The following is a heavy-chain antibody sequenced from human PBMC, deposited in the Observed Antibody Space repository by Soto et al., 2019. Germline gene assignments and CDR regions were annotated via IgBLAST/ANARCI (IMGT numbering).Heavy chain of an antibody. CDR3: VKDESINWYSGHFRH. Sequence: EVQLVESGGGVVQPGRSLRLSCAASGFTFDDYAMHWVRQVPGKGLEWFSGINWTSGSIGYADSVKGRFAISRDNAKNSLHLQMNSLRAEDTAFYYCVKDESINWYSGHFRHWGQGTLVTVS. V-gene: IGHV3-9*01. D-gene: IGHD6-13*01. J-gene: IGHJ1*01. CDR1: GFTFDDYA. CDR2: INWTSGSI.